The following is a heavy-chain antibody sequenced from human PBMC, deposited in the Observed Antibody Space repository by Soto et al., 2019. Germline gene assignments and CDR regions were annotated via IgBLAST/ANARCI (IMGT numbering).Heavy chain of an antibody. Sequence: SETLSLTCAVSGGSISSGGSSWTWIRQPPGKGLEWIGYIYHSGSTYYNPSLKSRVTISVDRSKNQFSLKLTSVTAADTAVYYCARGDVVNFDSCGQGTLVTVSS. CDR2: IYHSGST. V-gene: IGHV4-30-2*01. CDR3: ARGDVVNFDS. CDR1: GGSISSGGSS. D-gene: IGHD3-22*01. J-gene: IGHJ4*02.